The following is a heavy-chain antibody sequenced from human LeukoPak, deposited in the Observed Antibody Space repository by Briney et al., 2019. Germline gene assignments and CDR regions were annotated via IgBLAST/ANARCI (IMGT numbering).Heavy chain of an antibody. CDR1: GGSISSGGYY. V-gene: IGHV4-31*03. Sequence: SQTLSLTCTVSGGSISSGGYYWSWIRQHPGKGLEWIGYIYYSGSTYYNPSLKSRVTMSVDTSKNQFSLKLSSVTAADTAAYYCARADYGDPKYYFDYWGQGTLVTVSS. J-gene: IGHJ4*02. CDR3: ARADYGDPKYYFDY. CDR2: IYYSGST. D-gene: IGHD4-17*01.